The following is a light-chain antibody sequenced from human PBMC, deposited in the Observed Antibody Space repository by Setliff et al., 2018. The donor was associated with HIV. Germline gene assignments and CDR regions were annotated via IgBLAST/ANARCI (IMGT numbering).Light chain of an antibody. CDR1: QSIATC. CDR3: QQSHITRLT. Sequence: DILMTQSPSSLSASVGDRVIITCQASQSIATCLNWYQHKPGKAPKLLIYDASNLQSGVPSRFSGSGSGTDFTLTISSLQREGFATYYCQQSHITRLTFGAGTKVDIK. CDR2: DAS. J-gene: IGKJ4*01. V-gene: IGKV1-39*01.